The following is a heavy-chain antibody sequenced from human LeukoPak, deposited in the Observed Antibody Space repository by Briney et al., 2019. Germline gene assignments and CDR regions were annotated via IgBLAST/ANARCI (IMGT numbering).Heavy chain of an antibody. V-gene: IGHV3-23*01. CDR1: GFTFSSYA. D-gene: IGHD1-14*01. CDR3: ARGAWSENPFDY. J-gene: IGHJ4*02. Sequence: GGSLRLSCAASGFTFSSYAMSWVRQAPGKGLEWVSAISGSGGSTYYADSVKGRFTISRDNAKNSLYLQMNSLRAEDTAVYYCARGAWSENPFDYWGQGTLATVSS. CDR2: ISGSGGST.